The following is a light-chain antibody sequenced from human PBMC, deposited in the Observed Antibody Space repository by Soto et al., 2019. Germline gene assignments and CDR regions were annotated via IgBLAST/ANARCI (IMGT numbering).Light chain of an antibody. CDR1: QSINTY. J-gene: IGKJ1*01. CDR2: GAS. Sequence: DIQMTQSPSSLSASVGDRVTITCRTSQSINTYLNWYQQKPGKAPKLLIYGASSLQSGVPLRFSGSGYGTDFTLTITTLQPEDFATYYCQESYSFLWGTCGQGTKVEIK. V-gene: IGKV1-39*01. CDR3: QESYSFLWGT.